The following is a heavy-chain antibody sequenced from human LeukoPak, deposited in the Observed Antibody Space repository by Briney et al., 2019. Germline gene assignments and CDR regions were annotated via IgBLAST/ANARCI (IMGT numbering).Heavy chain of an antibody. CDR2: IIPIFGTA. D-gene: IGHD3-16*02. CDR1: GGTFSSYA. CDR3: AREEVIDDYVWGSYRCFDY. V-gene: IGHV1-69*01. Sequence: SVKVSCKASGGTFSSYAISWVRQAPGQGLEWMGGIIPIFGTANYAQKFQGRVTITADESTSTAYMELSSLRSEDTAVYYCAREEVIDDYVWGSYRCFDYWGQGTLVTVSS. J-gene: IGHJ4*02.